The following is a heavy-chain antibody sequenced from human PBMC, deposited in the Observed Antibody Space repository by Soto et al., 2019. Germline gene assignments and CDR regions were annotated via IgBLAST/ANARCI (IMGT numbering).Heavy chain of an antibody. D-gene: IGHD2-15*01. J-gene: IGHJ4*02. Sequence: SETLSLTCTVSGISISSCGHYWSWIRQTPGTGLEWVGYTQVSGDTFYNPSLEGRVSMSVDTSNNQFSLDLTSVTAADTAVYYCVRDTSWSRPYWGQGTLVTVSS. CDR1: GISISSCGHY. V-gene: IGHV4-30-4*01. CDR2: TQVSGDT. CDR3: VRDTSWSRPY.